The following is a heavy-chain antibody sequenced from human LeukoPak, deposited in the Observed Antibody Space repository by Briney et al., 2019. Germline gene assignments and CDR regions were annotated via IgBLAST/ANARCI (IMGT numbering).Heavy chain of an antibody. D-gene: IGHD3-22*01. V-gene: IGHV1-69*05. J-gene: IGHJ4*02. Sequence: SVKVSCKASGGTFSSYAISWVRQAPGQGLEWMGGIIPIFGTANYAQKFQGRVTIATDESTSTAYMELSSLRSEDTAVYYCARSALVGYYDSSGYGFDYWGQGTLVTVSS. CDR2: IIPIFGTA. CDR1: GGTFSSYA. CDR3: ARSALVGYYDSSGYGFDY.